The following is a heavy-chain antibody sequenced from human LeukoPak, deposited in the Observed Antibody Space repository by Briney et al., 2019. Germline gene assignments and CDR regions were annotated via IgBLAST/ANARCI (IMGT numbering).Heavy chain of an antibody. Sequence: PGGSLRLSCAASGFTFSSYGMSWVRQAPGKGLEWVSAISGSGGSTYYADSVKGRFTISRDNSKNTLYLQMNSLRAEDTAVYYCARETLLLGWFDPWGQGTLVTVSS. J-gene: IGHJ5*02. D-gene: IGHD3-22*01. V-gene: IGHV3-23*01. CDR1: GFTFSSYG. CDR2: ISGSGGST. CDR3: ARETLLLGWFDP.